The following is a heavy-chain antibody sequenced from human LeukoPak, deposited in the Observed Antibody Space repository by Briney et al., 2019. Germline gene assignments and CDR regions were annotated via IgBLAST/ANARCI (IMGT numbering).Heavy chain of an antibody. CDR2: ISAYNGNT. Sequence: ASVKVSCTASGYTFTIYGISWVRQAPGQGLEWMGWISAYNGNTNYSQKLQGRVTMTTDTSTSTAYMELRSLRSDDTAVYYCARDKGTAMEPYYFDYWGQGTLVTVSS. D-gene: IGHD5-18*01. CDR3: ARDKGTAMEPYYFDY. J-gene: IGHJ4*02. CDR1: GYTFTIYG. V-gene: IGHV1-18*01.